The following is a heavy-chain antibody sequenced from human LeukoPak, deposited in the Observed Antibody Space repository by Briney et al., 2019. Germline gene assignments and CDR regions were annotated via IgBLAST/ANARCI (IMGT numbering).Heavy chain of an antibody. Sequence: GGSLRLACAASGFTFSSYSMNWVRQVPGKGLEWVSSISSSSSYIYYADSGKGRLTISRDNAKNSLYLQMNSLIAEDTAVFYRARTLICGVVITNMDVWGKGTTVTVSS. D-gene: IGHD3-3*01. V-gene: IGHV3-21*01. CDR1: GFTFSSYS. CDR2: ISSSSSYI. CDR3: ARTLICGVVITNMDV. J-gene: IGHJ6*03.